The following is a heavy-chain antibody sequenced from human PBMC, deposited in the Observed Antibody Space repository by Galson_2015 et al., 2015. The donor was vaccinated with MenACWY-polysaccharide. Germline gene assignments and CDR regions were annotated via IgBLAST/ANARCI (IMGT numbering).Heavy chain of an antibody. V-gene: IGHV3-23*01. J-gene: IGHJ4*02. Sequence: SLRLSCAASGFTFRSYSISWVRQAPGKGLEWVSAISGSGRTTYYADSVKGRFTISRDNSKNTLYLQLNSLRAEDTAVYYCAKDITTMVRGVTEIFEVVVWGQGALVTVSS. D-gene: IGHD3-10*01. CDR1: GFTFRSYS. CDR3: AKDITTMVRGVTEIFEVVV. CDR2: ISGSGRTT.